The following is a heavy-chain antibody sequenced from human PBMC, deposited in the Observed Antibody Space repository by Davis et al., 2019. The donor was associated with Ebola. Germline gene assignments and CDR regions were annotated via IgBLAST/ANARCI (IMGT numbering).Heavy chain of an antibody. CDR2: IKSKTDGGTT. J-gene: IGHJ5*02. V-gene: IGHV3-15*01. Sequence: GGSLRPSCPASGFTFSTAWMSWVRQAPGKGLEWVGRIKSKTDGGTTDYAAPVKGRFTISRDDSKNTLYLQMNSLKTEDTAVYYCTTRTFGGVNPWGQGTLVTVSS. CDR3: TTRTFGGVNP. CDR1: GFTFSTAW. D-gene: IGHD3-16*01.